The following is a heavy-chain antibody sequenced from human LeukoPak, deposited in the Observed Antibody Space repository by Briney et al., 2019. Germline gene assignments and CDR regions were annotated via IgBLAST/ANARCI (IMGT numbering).Heavy chain of an antibody. Sequence: ASVKVSCKASGYTFTSYAMNWVRQAPGQGLEWMGWINTNTGNPTYAQGFTGRFVFSLDTSVSTAYLQISSLKAEDTAVYYCAREYFGELSYNWFDPWGQGTLVTVSS. CDR3: AREYFGELSYNWFDP. V-gene: IGHV7-4-1*02. D-gene: IGHD3-16*02. CDR2: INTNTGNP. J-gene: IGHJ5*02. CDR1: GYTFTSYA.